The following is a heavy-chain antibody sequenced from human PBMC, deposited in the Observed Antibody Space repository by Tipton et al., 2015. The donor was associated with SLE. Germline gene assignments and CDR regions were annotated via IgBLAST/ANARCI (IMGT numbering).Heavy chain of an antibody. CDR3: ARFGSEWGSFDY. CDR1: GGSISSHY. D-gene: IGHD3-10*01. V-gene: IGHV4-59*11. Sequence: TLSLTCTVSGGSISSHYWSWIRQPPGKGLEWIGYIYYSGSTNYNPSLKSRVTISVDRSKNQFSLKLSSVTAADTAVYYCARFGSEWGSFDYWGQGTLVTVSS. J-gene: IGHJ4*02. CDR2: IYYSGST.